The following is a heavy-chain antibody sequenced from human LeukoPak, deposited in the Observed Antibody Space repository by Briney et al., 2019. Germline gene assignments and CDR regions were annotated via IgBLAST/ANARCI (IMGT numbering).Heavy chain of an antibody. CDR2: ISSSGSTI. CDR1: GFTFSSYE. CDR3: AKDLSSGWYYFDY. V-gene: IGHV3-48*03. D-gene: IGHD6-19*01. J-gene: IGHJ4*02. Sequence: PGGSLRLSCAASGFTFSSYEMNWVRQAPGKGLEWVSYISSSGSTIYHADSVKGRFTISRDNSKNTLYLQMNSLRAEDTAVYYCAKDLSSGWYYFDYWGQGTLVTVSS.